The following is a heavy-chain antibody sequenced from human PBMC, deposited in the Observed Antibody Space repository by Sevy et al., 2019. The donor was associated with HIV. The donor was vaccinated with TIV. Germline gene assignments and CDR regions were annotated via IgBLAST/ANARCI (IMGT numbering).Heavy chain of an antibody. V-gene: IGHV4-61*01. CDR2: IYYSGST. CDR3: ARGWPYCSGVSCYHHPDAFDI. J-gene: IGHJ3*02. D-gene: IGHD2-15*01. Sequence: SETLSLTCTVSGGSVSSGSYYWSWIRQPPGKGLEWIGYIYYSGSTNYNPSLKSRVTISVDTSKNQFSLKQSAVTATETAVYYCARGWPYCSGVSCYHHPDAFDIWGQGTMVTVSS. CDR1: GGSVSSGSYY.